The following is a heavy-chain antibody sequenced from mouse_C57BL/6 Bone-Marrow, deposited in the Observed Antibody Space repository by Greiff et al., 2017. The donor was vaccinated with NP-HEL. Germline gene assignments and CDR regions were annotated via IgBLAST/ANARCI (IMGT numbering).Heavy chain of an antibody. V-gene: IGHV1-53*01. J-gene: IGHJ2*01. D-gene: IGHD3-2*02. Sequence: QVQLQQPGTELVKPGASVKLSCKASGYTFTSYWMHWLKQRPGQGLEWIGNINPNNGGTTDNEKFKTKATLTVDKSSSTAYMQHRSLTCEDAAVYYCARDSGYAFDYGCQGTALTVTA. CDR1: GYTFTSYW. CDR3: ARDSGYAFDY. CDR2: INPNNGGT.